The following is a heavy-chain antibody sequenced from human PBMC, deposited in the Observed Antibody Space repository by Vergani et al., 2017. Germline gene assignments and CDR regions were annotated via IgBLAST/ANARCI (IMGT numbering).Heavy chain of an antibody. Sequence: EVQLVESGGGLVKPGGSLRLSCAASGFTFSNAWMSWVRQAPGKGLEWVGRIKSKTDGGTTDYAAPVKGRFTISRDNSKNTLYLQMNSLRAEDTAVYYCAKKGPGIGDYGYYFDYWGQGTLVTVSS. D-gene: IGHD4-17*01. CDR1: GFTFSNAW. V-gene: IGHV3-15*01. J-gene: IGHJ4*02. CDR2: IKSKTDGGTT. CDR3: AKKGPGIGDYGYYFDY.